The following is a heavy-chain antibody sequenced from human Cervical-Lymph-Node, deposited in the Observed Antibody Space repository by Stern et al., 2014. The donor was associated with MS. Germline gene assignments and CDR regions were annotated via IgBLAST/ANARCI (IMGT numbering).Heavy chain of an antibody. CDR2: IWYDGSNK. V-gene: IGHV3-33*01. CDR3: ARVAYDFWSGYAFDY. D-gene: IGHD3-3*01. Sequence: VHLVESGGGVVQPGRSLRLSCAASGFTFSSYGMHWVRQAPGKGLEWVAVIWYDGSNKYYADSVKGRFTISRDNSKNTLYLQMNSLRAEDTAVYYCARVAYDFWSGYAFDYWGQGTLVTVSS. CDR1: GFTFSSYG. J-gene: IGHJ4*02.